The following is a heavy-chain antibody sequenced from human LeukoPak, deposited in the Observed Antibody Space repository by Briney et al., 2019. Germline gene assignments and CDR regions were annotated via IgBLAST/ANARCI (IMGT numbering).Heavy chain of an antibody. CDR3: ARVSEYSSSYNGFDP. D-gene: IGHD6-6*01. V-gene: IGHV4-34*01. J-gene: IGHJ5*02. Sequence: SETLSLTCAVYGGSFSGYYWSWIRQPPGKGLEWIGEINHSGSTNYNPSLKSRVTISVDTSKNQFSLKLSSVTAADTAVYYCARVSEYSSSYNGFDPWGQGTLVTVSS. CDR1: GGSFSGYY. CDR2: INHSGST.